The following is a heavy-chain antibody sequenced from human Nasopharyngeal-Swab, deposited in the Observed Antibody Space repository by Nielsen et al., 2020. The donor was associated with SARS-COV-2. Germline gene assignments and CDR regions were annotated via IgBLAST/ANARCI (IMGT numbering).Heavy chain of an antibody. CDR2: ISSSSSYI. V-gene: IGHV3-21*01. CDR3: ARLSKQWLARPYWYFDL. D-gene: IGHD6-19*01. Sequence: GESLKISCAASGFTFSSYSMNWVRQAPGKGLEWVSSISSSSSYIYYADSVKGRFTISRDNAKNSLYLQMNSLRAEDTAVYYCARLSKQWLARPYWYFDLWGRGTLVTVSS. J-gene: IGHJ2*01. CDR1: GFTFSSYS.